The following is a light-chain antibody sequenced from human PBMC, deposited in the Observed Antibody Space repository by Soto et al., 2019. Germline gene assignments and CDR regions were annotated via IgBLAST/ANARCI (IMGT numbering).Light chain of an antibody. CDR1: SSDVGGYNY. V-gene: IGLV2-14*01. CDR3: SSYTSSSTLV. Sequence: QSALTQPASVSGSPGQSITISCTGTSSDVGGYNYVSWYQQHPGIAPKLMISEVSNRPSGVSNRFSGSKSGNTVSLTISGLQAEDEADYYCSSYTSSSTLVFGGGTKLTVL. J-gene: IGLJ2*01. CDR2: EVS.